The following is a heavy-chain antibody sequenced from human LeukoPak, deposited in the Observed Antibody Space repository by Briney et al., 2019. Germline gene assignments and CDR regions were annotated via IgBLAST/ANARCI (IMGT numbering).Heavy chain of an antibody. V-gene: IGHV4-59*01. D-gene: IGHD2-15*01. CDR2: IYYSGST. Sequence: SETLSLTCTVSGGSISSYCWSWIRQPPGKGLEWIGYIYYSGSTNYNPSLKSRVTISVDTSKNQFSLKLSSVTAADTAVYYCARDRYCSGGSCYSAFHAFDIWGQGTMVTVSS. J-gene: IGHJ3*02. CDR1: GGSISSYC. CDR3: ARDRYCSGGSCYSAFHAFDI.